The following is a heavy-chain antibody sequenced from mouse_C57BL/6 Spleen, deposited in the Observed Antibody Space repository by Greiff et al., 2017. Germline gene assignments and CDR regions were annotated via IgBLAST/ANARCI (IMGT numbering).Heavy chain of an antibody. CDR1: GYSITSGYY. J-gene: IGHJ3*01. V-gene: IGHV3-6*01. Sequence: EVQLQESGPGLVKPSQSLSLTCSVTGYSITSGYYWNWIRQFPGNKLEWMGYISYDGSNNYNPSLKNRISITRDTSKNQFFLKLNSVTTEDTATYYCARDRLTGTYGFAYWGQGTLVTVSA. D-gene: IGHD4-1*01. CDR3: ARDRLTGTYGFAY. CDR2: ISYDGSN.